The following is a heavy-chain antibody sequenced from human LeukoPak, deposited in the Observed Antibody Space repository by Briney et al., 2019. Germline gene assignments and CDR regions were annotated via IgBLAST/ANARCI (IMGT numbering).Heavy chain of an antibody. V-gene: IGHV4-59*12. CDR1: SGSITSYY. Sequence: SETLSLTCTVSSGSITSYYWSWIRQPPGKALEWIGFIHYSGSTNYNPSLKSRVTILVDTSKNQFSLKLSSVTAADTAVYYCATFGEYSSSSQYFQHWGQGTLVTVSS. CDR2: IHYSGST. J-gene: IGHJ1*01. D-gene: IGHD6-6*01. CDR3: ATFGEYSSSSQYFQH.